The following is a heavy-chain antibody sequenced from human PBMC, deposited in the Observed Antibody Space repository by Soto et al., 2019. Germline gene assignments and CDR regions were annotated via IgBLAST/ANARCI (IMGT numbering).Heavy chain of an antibody. J-gene: IGHJ4*02. CDR1: GYTFTSYY. Sequence: GASVKVSCKASGYTFTSYYMHWVRQAPGKGLEWMGGFDPEDGETIYAQKFQGRVTMTEDTSTDTAYMELSSLRSEDTAVYYCARSFPPYFDYWGQGTLVTVSS. V-gene: IGHV1-24*01. CDR2: FDPEDGET. D-gene: IGHD1-26*01. CDR3: ARSFPPYFDY.